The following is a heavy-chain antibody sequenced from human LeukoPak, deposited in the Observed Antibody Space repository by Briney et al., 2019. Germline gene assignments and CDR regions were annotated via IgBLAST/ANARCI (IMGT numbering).Heavy chain of an antibody. J-gene: IGHJ4*02. D-gene: IGHD1-26*01. CDR1: GFTVSSNY. V-gene: IGHV3-66*01. CDR3: ARYLGCASYYFDY. CDR2: IYSGGNT. Sequence: GGSLRLSCAASGFTVSSNYMSWVRQAPGKGLEWVSYIYSGGNTYYADSVKGRFTISRDNSKNMLYLQMNSLRAEDTAVYYCARYLGCASYYFDYWGQGTLVTVSS.